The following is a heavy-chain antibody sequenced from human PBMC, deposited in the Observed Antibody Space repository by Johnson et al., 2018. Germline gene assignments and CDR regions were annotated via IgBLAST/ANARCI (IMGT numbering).Heavy chain of an antibody. J-gene: IGHJ3*02. CDR2: IYYTGRT. Sequence: QVQLVQSGPGLVKPSETLSLSCTVSGDSINTNYWSWIRQPPGKGLEWIGYIYYTGRTNYNPSLKSQVTISVAMSKNQLSLKLRSVVAADTAVYFCARDVTGYGRENAFDIWGQGTMVTVSS. CDR3: ARDVTGYGRENAFDI. D-gene: IGHD5-12*01. V-gene: IGHV4-59*01. CDR1: GDSINTNY.